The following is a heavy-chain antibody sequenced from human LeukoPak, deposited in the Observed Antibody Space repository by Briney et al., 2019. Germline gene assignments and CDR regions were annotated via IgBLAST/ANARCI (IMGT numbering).Heavy chain of an antibody. CDR3: ARDLSSSWYSLAY. V-gene: IGHV3-20*04. CDR1: GLTAADYG. J-gene: IGHJ4*02. Sequence: GGSLRLSCAASGLTAADYGMSWVRQAPGKGLEWVSGINWSGESTGYADSVKGRFTISRDSAENALYLQMNSLTAEDTARYYCARDLSSSWYSLAYWGRGTLVTVSS. D-gene: IGHD6-13*01. CDR2: INWSGEST.